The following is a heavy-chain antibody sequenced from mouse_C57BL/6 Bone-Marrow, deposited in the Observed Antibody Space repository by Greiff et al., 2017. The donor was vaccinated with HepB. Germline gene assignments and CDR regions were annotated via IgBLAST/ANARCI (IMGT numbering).Heavy chain of an antibody. CDR2: IDPEDGET. V-gene: IGHV14-2*01. J-gene: IGHJ3*01. CDR1: GFNIKDYY. D-gene: IGHD3-2*02. Sequence: EVMLVESGAELVKPGASVKLSCTASGFNIKDYYMHWVKQRTEQGLEWIGRIDPEDGETKYAPKFQGKATITADTSSNTAYLQLSSLTSEDTAVYYCASPSRTAQATAWFAYWGQGTLVTVSA. CDR3: ASPSRTAQATAWFAY.